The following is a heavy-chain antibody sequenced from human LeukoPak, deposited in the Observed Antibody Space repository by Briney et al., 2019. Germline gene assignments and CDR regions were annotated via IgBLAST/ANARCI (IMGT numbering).Heavy chain of an antibody. D-gene: IGHD5-18*01. CDR3: AKGQRGYSYSDWYFDL. J-gene: IGHJ2*01. Sequence: SYDGSNKYYADSVKGRFTISRDNSKNTLYLQMNSLRAEDTAVYYCAKGQRGYSYSDWYFDLWGRGTLVTVSS. CDR2: SYDGSNK. V-gene: IGHV3-30*18.